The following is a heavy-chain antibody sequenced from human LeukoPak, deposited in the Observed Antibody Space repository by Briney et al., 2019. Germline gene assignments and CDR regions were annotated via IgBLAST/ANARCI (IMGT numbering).Heavy chain of an antibody. D-gene: IGHD3-10*01. CDR1: GFTFSSYG. CDR2: MWYDGSYK. V-gene: IGHV3-33*01. CDR3: ARDRVMYYYGSGRGIDY. Sequence: GGSLRLSCAASGFTFSSYGMHWVRQAPGKGLEYVAVMWYDGSYKYYADSVKGGFTISRDNSKNTLYLQMCSLRAEDTAVYYCARDRVMYYYGSGRGIDYWGQGTLVTVSS. J-gene: IGHJ4*02.